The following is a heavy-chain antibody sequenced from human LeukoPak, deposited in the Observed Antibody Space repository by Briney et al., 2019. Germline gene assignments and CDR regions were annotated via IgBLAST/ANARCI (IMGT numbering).Heavy chain of an antibody. D-gene: IGHD3-9*01. CDR1: GYTFTGYY. V-gene: IGHV1-2*02. CDR3: AREFRYDILTGYSPFDY. CDR2: INPNSGGT. Sequence: ASVKVSCKASGYTFTGYYMHRVRQAPGQGLEWMGWINPNSGGTNYAQKFQGRVTMTRDTSISTAYMELSRLRSDDTAVYYCAREFRYDILTGYSPFDYWGQGTLVTVSS. J-gene: IGHJ4*02.